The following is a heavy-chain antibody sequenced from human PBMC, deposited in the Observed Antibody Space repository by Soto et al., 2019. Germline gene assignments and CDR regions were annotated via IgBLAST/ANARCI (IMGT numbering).Heavy chain of an antibody. CDR3: ARHFGTTVPVDY. Sequence: PGESLKISCKGSGYSFTSYWISWVRQMPGKGLEWMGRIDPSDSYTNYSPSFQGHVTISADKSISTAYLQWSSLKASDTAMYYCARHFGTTVPVDYWGQGTLVTVYS. CDR2: IDPSDSYT. V-gene: IGHV5-10-1*01. CDR1: GYSFTSYW. J-gene: IGHJ4*02. D-gene: IGHD4-17*01.